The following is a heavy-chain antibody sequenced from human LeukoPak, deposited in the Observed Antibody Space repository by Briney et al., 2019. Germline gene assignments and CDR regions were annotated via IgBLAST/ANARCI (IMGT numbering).Heavy chain of an antibody. V-gene: IGHV4-34*12. CDR1: GGSFGDDY. Sequence: PSETLSLTCAVYGGSFGDDYWTWIRQPPGKGLEWIGQIVHSGGTTYNPSLKSRVTISVDTSKNQFSLRVNSVTAADTAVYYCASMGHYCSGGSCYDTVDYWGQGTLVTVSS. D-gene: IGHD2-15*01. CDR3: ASMGHYCSGGSCYDTVDY. CDR2: IVHSGGT. J-gene: IGHJ4*02.